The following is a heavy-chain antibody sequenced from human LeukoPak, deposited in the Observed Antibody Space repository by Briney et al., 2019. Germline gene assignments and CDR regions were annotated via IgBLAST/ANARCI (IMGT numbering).Heavy chain of an antibody. V-gene: IGHV3-33*06. CDR3: ANALGGWSSLDS. D-gene: IGHD6-19*01. Sequence: GGSLRLSCAASGFSFSNFAMHWVRQAPGKGLEWVAVIWFDASNRYYSDSVEGRFTISRDNSKNTLYLQMNSLRAEDTAVYYCANALGGWSSLDSWGQGTLVYVSS. CDR1: GFSFSNFA. CDR2: IWFDASNR. J-gene: IGHJ4*02.